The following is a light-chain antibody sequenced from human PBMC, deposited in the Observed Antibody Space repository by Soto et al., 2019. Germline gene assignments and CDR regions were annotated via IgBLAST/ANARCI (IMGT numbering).Light chain of an antibody. CDR1: QNINSN. Sequence: EIVMTQSPVALSVSPGEGATLSCRASQNINSNLAWYQQKPGQAPRLLIYGASTRATGIPARFSGSGSGTEFTLTISSLQSEDFAVYYCQQYNNWPPRTFGGGTKVEIK. CDR3: QQYNNWPPRT. V-gene: IGKV3-15*01. J-gene: IGKJ4*01. CDR2: GAS.